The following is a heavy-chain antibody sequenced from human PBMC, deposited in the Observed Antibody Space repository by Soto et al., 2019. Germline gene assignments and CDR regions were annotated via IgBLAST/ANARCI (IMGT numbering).Heavy chain of an antibody. CDR3: ARIHQDYDFWSGYSRYYGMDV. V-gene: IGHV2-26*01. D-gene: IGHD3-3*01. Sequence: QVTLKESAPVLVNPTETLTLTCTVSGFSLSNARMGVSWIRQPPGKALQWLAHIFSNDEKSYTTSLKSRLTSSKDPSKSQVVLTMTNMDPLDTATYYCARIHQDYDFWSGYSRYYGMDVWGQGTTVAVSS. CDR1: GFSLSNARMG. CDR2: IFSNDEK. J-gene: IGHJ6*02.